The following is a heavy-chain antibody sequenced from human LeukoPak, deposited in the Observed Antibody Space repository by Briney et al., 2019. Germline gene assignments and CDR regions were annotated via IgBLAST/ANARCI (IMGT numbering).Heavy chain of an antibody. CDR1: GGSISSSDYY. CDR2: IYYSATS. Sequence: SETLSLTCTVSGGSISSSDYYWGWIRQPPGQGLEWIGTIYYSATSYCSGTSCFNPSFKSRVTISVDMPKNQFSLKLSSVTAADTALYYCARQEGSTCGYNWFDPWGQGTLVTVSS. D-gene: IGHD6-13*01. V-gene: IGHV4-39*01. CDR3: ARQEGSTCGYNWFDP. J-gene: IGHJ5*02.